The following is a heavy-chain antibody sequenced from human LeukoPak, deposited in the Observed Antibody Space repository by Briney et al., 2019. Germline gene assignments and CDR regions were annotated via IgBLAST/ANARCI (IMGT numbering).Heavy chain of an antibody. CDR2: IITIFGIA. CDR3: ARVPYTYSSSWYYFDY. D-gene: IGHD6-13*01. Sequence: GSSVKVSRKASGGTFSSYAISWVRQAPGQGLEGMGRIITIFGIANYAQKLQGRVTITADKYTRTAYMELSSLRSEDTAVYDCARVPYTYSSSWYYFDYWGQGTLVTVSS. V-gene: IGHV1-69*04. CDR1: GGTFSSYA. J-gene: IGHJ4*02.